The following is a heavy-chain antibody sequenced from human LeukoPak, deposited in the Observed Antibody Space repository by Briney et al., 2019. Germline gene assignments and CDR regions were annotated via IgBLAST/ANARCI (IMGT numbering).Heavy chain of an antibody. Sequence: ASVKVSCKASGYTFTSYGISWVRQAPGQGLEWMGWISSYNGNTNYTQKLQGRVTMTTDTSTSTAYMELRSLRSDDTAVYYCARSNTQYSSSWYPLYGMDVWGQGTTVT. CDR1: GYTFTSYG. D-gene: IGHD6-13*01. V-gene: IGHV1-18*01. CDR2: ISSYNGNT. CDR3: ARSNTQYSSSWYPLYGMDV. J-gene: IGHJ6*02.